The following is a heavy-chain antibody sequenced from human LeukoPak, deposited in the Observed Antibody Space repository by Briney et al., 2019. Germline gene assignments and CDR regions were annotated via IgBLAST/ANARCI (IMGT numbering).Heavy chain of an antibody. CDR1: GFSLSTRGVG. D-gene: IGHD6-19*01. V-gene: IGHV2-5*01. CDR3: AHGSGWLYDY. J-gene: IGHJ4*02. Sequence: SGPTLVKPTQTLTLTCTFSGFSLSTRGVGVGWIRQPPGKALEWLALIYWNDDNRYSPSLKSRLTITKDTSKNQVVLTMTNMDPVDTARYYCAHGSGWLYDYWGQGTLVTVSS. CDR2: IYWNDDN.